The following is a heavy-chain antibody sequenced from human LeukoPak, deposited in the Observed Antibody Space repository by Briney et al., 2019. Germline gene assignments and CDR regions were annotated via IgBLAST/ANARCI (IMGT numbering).Heavy chain of an antibody. Sequence: PGGSLRLSCAAPGFTFSNYNMNWVRQAPGKGLEWVSFISGSGTNIYYADSVKGRFTISRDNAKNSLYLQMNSLRAEDTAVYYCARLGSFDPWGQGTLVTVSS. CDR1: GFTFSNYN. CDR2: ISGSGTNI. V-gene: IGHV3-48*01. D-gene: IGHD3-10*01. J-gene: IGHJ5*02. CDR3: ARLGSFDP.